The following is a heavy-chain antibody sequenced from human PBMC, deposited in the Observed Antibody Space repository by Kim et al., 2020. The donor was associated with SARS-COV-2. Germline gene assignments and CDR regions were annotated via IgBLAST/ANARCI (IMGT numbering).Heavy chain of an antibody. V-gene: IGHV3-23*01. CDR1: DFTFSSHA. Sequence: GGSLRLSCAASDFTFSSHAMSWVRQAPGKGPEWVSAISGSGGDTYYADSVKGRFTISRVNSKNTLYLQMNNLRAEDTALYYCARFRVRKFPGWYFDLWGRGALVTVSS. J-gene: IGHJ2*01. D-gene: IGHD3-10*01. CDR2: ISGSGGDT. CDR3: ARFRVRKFPGWYFDL.